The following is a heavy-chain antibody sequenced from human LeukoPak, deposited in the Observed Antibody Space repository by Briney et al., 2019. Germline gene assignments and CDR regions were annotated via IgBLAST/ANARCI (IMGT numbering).Heavy chain of an antibody. D-gene: IGHD3-9*01. CDR2: IRTTAEVAKYA. Sequence: GSLILSCATSGFSFTDYPMNWVRQAPGKGLEWISNIRTTAEVAKYAYYADSVKARVTISRDDGKNTLYLHMNSLRDDDTAVYYCATDQRYAFDYWGQGILVTVSS. V-gene: IGHV3-48*02. J-gene: IGHJ4*02. CDR3: ATDQRYAFDY. CDR1: GFSFTDYP.